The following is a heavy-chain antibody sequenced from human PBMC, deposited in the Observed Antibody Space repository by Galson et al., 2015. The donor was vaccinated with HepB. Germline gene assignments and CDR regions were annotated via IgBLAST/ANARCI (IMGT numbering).Heavy chain of an antibody. D-gene: IGHD5-12*01. CDR2: IYTGGNT. V-gene: IGHV3-53*01. CDR1: GFTVGSNF. Sequence: SLRLSCAASGFTVGSNFMSWVRQAPGKGLEWVSVIYTGGNTYYPDSVKGRFTISRDNSKNTLYLQLNSLRAEDTAVYYCARIVAYAYWGQGTLVTVSS. J-gene: IGHJ4*02. CDR3: ARIVAYAY.